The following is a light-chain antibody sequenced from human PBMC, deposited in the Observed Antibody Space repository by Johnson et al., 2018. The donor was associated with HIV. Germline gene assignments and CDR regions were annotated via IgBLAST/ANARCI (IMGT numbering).Light chain of an antibody. Sequence: HSVLTQPPSVSAAPGQKVTISCSGSSSNIGNNYVSWYQQLPGTAPKLLIYDNNKRPSGIPDRFSGSKSGTSATLGITGLQTGDEADYYCGTWDSSLSADVLGTGTKVTVL. CDR1: SSNIGNNY. CDR3: GTWDSSLSADV. V-gene: IGLV1-51*01. J-gene: IGLJ1*01. CDR2: DNN.